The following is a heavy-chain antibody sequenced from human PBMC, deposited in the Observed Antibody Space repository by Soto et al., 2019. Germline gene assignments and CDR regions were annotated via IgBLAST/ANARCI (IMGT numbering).Heavy chain of an antibody. CDR2: INPNSGGT. J-gene: IGHJ4*02. CDR1: GYTFTSYG. CDR3: ARDARVGTMVPGAY. D-gene: IGHD3-10*01. Sequence: ASVKVCCKASGYTFTSYGISWVRQAPGQGLEWMGWINPNSGGTNYAQKFQGRVTMTRDTSISTAYMELSRLRSDDTAVYYCARDARVGTMVPGAYWGQGTLVTVSS. V-gene: IGHV1-2*02.